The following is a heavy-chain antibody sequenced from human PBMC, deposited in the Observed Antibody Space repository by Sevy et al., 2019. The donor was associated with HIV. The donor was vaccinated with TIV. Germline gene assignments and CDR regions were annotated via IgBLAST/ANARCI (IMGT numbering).Heavy chain of an antibody. J-gene: IGHJ6*02. D-gene: IGHD3-10*01. V-gene: IGHV3-9*01. CDR2: FNWDSGAI. Sequence: GGSLRLSCAASGFTFDEFAMHWVRQVPGKGLEWVSGFNWDSGAIGYADSVKGRFTTSRDNAKKSLYLQMNSLRGEDTALYYCAKDIRYSYGRGMDVWGQGTTVTVSS. CDR1: GFTFDEFA. CDR3: AKDIRYSYGRGMDV.